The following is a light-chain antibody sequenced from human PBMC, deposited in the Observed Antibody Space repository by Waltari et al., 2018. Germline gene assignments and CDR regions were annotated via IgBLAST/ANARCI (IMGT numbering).Light chain of an antibody. CDR1: QSVLYSSNNNNY. Sequence: DIVMTQSPDSLTVSLGERVTINCKSSQSVLYSSNNNNYLAGYHQKPGQRPKLLIYWASTLESGVHDRFSGSGSGTDFTLTISSLQAEDVAVYYCQQYYSTPNTFGQGTKLEIK. CDR2: WAS. V-gene: IGKV4-1*01. CDR3: QQYYSTPNT. J-gene: IGKJ2*01.